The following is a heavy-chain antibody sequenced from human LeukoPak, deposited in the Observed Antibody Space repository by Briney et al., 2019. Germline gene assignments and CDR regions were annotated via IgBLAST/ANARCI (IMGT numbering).Heavy chain of an antibody. Sequence: GRSLRLSCAASGFTFSDYGMHWVRQAPGKGLEWVAFIPYDGSHKYYADSVKGRFTISRDTSKNTLYLQMNSLRAEDTAVYYCAKGTIFGVVPSDTFDIWGQGTMVTVSS. J-gene: IGHJ3*02. CDR2: IPYDGSHK. CDR1: GFTFSDYG. V-gene: IGHV3-30*02. CDR3: AKGTIFGVVPSDTFDI. D-gene: IGHD3-3*01.